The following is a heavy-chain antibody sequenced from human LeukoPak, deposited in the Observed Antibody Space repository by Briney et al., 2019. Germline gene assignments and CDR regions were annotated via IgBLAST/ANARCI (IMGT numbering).Heavy chain of an antibody. Sequence: SETLSLTCTVSGGSISSYYWSWIRQPPGKGLEWIGYIYYSGSTNYNPSLKSRVTISVDTSKNQFSLKLSSVTAADTAVYYCARHKEEYYDSSGYFFDYWGQGTLVTVSS. D-gene: IGHD3-22*01. CDR3: ARHKEEYYDSSGYFFDY. CDR1: GGSISSYY. V-gene: IGHV4-59*08. CDR2: IYYSGST. J-gene: IGHJ4*02.